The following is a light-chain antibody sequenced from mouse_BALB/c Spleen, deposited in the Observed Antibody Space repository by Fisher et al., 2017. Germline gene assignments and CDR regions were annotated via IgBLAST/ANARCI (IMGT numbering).Light chain of an antibody. CDR2: RTS. CDR1: SSVNY. Sequence: IVLTQTPAIMSASLGEKVTMSCRASSSVNYMYWYQQKSDASPKPLIHRTSNLASGVPARFSGSGSGTSYSLTISRMEAEDAATYYCQQWSSYPLTFGGGTKLEIK. J-gene: IGKJ2*01. CDR3: QQWSSYPLT. V-gene: IGKV4-55*01.